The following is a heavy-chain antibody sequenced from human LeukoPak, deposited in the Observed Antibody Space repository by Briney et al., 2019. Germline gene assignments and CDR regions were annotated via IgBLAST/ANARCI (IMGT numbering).Heavy chain of an antibody. J-gene: IGHJ4*02. CDR1: GFTFSSYP. V-gene: IGHV3-64D*06. CDR3: VKAYCTTTSCYPDY. CDR2: ISINGGST. D-gene: IGHD2-2*01. Sequence: GGSLRLSCLASGFTFSSYPMYWVRQAPGKGLEYVSFISINGGSTLYADSVKGRFTNSRDNSKNTLYLQMSSLRAEDTAVYYCVKAYCTTTSCYPDYWGQGTLVTVSS.